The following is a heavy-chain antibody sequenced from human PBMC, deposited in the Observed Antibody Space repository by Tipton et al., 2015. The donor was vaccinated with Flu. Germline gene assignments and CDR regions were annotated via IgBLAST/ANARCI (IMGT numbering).Heavy chain of an antibody. D-gene: IGHD3-9*01. J-gene: IGHJ5*02. CDR2: VYPHDSNV. V-gene: IGHV5-51*01. Sequence: QLVQSGAEVKKPGESLKISCKGSGYSFPNYWIVWVRQLPGKGLEWMGIVYPHDSNVKYSPSFQGQVTISADKSISTAYLQGSSLRASDAATYYCARGNFENWFGPWGQGTPVTVPS. CDR3: ARGNFENWFGP. CDR1: GYSFPNYW.